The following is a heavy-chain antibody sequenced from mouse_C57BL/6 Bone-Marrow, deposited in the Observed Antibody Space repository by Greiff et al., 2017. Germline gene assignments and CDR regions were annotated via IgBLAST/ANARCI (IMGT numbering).Heavy chain of an antibody. D-gene: IGHD2-5*01. CDR1: GYTFTDYE. J-gene: IGHJ2*01. CDR3: TRPLSTIVTFDY. V-gene: IGHV1-15*01. Sequence: VQLQQSGAELVRPGASVTLSCKASGYTFTDYEMHWVKQTPVHGLEWIGAIDPETGGTSYNQKFKGKAILTADKSSSTAYMELRSLTSADSAVYYCTRPLSTIVTFDYWGQGTTLTVSS. CDR2: IDPETGGT.